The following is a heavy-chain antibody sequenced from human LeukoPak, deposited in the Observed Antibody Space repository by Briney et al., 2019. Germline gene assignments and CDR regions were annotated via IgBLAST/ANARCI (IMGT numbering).Heavy chain of an antibody. Sequence: GGSLRLSCAASWFTFSTDHMSWVRQSPGKWLKWVAVSYSGGTSQYAESVKGRFTISRDNSKNTLYLQMNSLRVEDTALYYCARVWELSFDYWGQGTLVTVSS. CDR3: ARVWELSFDY. J-gene: IGHJ4*02. CDR1: WFTFSTDH. V-gene: IGHV3-53*01. D-gene: IGHD1-26*01. CDR2: SYSGGTS.